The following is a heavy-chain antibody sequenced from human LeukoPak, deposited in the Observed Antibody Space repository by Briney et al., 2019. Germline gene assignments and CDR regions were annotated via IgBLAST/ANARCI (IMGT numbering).Heavy chain of an antibody. CDR2: ISDSSSYT. J-gene: IGHJ4*02. Sequence: GRSLRLSCAASGFTFSDYYMSWIRQAPGKGLEWISYISDSSSYTNYAVSVKGRFTISRDNAKNSLYLQMNSLRAEDTAVYYCARDRVGYYFDYWGQGTLVTVSS. V-gene: IGHV3-11*05. CDR3: ARDRVGYYFDY. D-gene: IGHD1-26*01. CDR1: GFTFSDYY.